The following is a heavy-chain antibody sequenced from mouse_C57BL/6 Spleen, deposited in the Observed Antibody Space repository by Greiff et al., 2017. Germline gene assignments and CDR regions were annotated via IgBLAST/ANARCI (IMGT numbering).Heavy chain of an antibody. CDR3: TTITTVVASYYFDY. J-gene: IGHJ2*01. Sequence: VQLKQSGAELVRPGASVKLSCTASGFNIKDDYMHWVKQRPEQGLEWIGWIDPENGDTEYASKFQGKATITADTSSNTAYLQLSSLTSEDTAVYYCTTITTVVASYYFDYWGQGTTLTVSS. CDR2: IDPENGDT. CDR1: GFNIKDDY. D-gene: IGHD1-1*01. V-gene: IGHV14-4*01.